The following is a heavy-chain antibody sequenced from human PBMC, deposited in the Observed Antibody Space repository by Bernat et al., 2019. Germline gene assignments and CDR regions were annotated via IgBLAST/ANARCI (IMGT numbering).Heavy chain of an antibody. CDR1: GFTFSSYG. CDR3: ARVPSPYYYDSSGYAKRYYYYGMDV. D-gene: IGHD3-22*01. J-gene: IGHJ6*02. CDR2: IWYDGSNK. V-gene: IGHV3-33*01. Sequence: QVQLVESGGGVVQPGRSLRLSCAASGFTFSSYGMHWVRQAPGKGLEWVAVIWYDGSNKYYADSVKGRFTISRDNSKNTLYLQMNSLRAEATVVYYCARVPSPYYYDSSGYAKRYYYYGMDVWGQGTTVTVSS.